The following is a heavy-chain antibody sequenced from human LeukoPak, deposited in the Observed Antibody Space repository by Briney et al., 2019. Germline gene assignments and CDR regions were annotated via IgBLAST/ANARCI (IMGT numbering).Heavy chain of an antibody. D-gene: IGHD3-22*01. CDR1: GFTVSSNY. CDR2: IYSGGST. V-gene: IGHV3-66*01. J-gene: IGHJ4*02. CDR3: ARELHSSGYPYFDY. Sequence: PGGSLRLSCAASGFTVSSNYMSWVRQAPGKGLEWVSVIYSGGSTYYADSVKGRFTISRDNSKNTLYLQMNSLRAEDTAVYHCARELHSSGYPYFDYWGQGTLVTVSS.